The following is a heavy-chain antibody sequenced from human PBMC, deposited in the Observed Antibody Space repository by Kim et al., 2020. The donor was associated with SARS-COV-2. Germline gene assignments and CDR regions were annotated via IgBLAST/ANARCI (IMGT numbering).Heavy chain of an antibody. J-gene: IGHJ4*02. D-gene: IGHD5-12*01. Sequence: ADSVEGRFTISRDNSKNTLYLQMNSLRAEDTAVYYCARQEQMATILTIDYWGQGTLVTVSS. CDR3: ARQEQMATILTIDY. V-gene: IGHV3-33*01.